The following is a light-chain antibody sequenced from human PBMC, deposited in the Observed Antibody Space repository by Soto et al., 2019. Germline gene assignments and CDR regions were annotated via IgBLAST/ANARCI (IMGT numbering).Light chain of an antibody. Sequence: DIQRPKSHSTLSASVGDRVTITCLASQSISSWLAWYQQKPGKAPKLLIYKASSLESGVPSRFSGSGSGTEFTLTISSLQPDDFATYYCQQYNIYSGTFGQGGNADIK. CDR3: QQYNIYSGT. CDR2: KAS. CDR1: QSISSW. J-gene: IGKJ1*01. V-gene: IGKV1-5*03.